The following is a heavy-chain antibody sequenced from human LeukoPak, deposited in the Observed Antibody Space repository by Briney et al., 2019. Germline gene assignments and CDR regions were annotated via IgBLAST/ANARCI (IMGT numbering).Heavy chain of an antibody. Sequence: SATLSLTCTLSGYSISSGYYWGWIRQPPGKRLEWVGSIHSSGNTYYNPTLKSRVTISVDTSKNQFSLNLTSVTAADAAVYYCARVVTAMAFDYWGQGTLVTVSS. CDR3: ARVVTAMAFDY. J-gene: IGHJ4*02. CDR2: IHSSGNT. CDR1: GYSISSGYY. D-gene: IGHD5-18*01. V-gene: IGHV4-38-2*02.